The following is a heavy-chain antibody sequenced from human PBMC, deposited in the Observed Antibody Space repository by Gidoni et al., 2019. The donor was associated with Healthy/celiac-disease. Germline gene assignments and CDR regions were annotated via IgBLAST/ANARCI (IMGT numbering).Heavy chain of an antibody. CDR3: ASSPGVGVVNFFDYYYYGMDV. V-gene: IGHV3-48*01. J-gene: IGHJ6*02. CDR1: GFTFSSYS. CDR2: ISSSSSTI. Sequence: EVQLVESGGGLVQPGGSLRLSCAASGFTFSSYSMHWVRQAPGKGLEWVSYISSSSSTIYYADSVKGRFTISRDNAKNSLYLQMNSLRAEDTAVYYCASSPGVGVVNFFDYYYYGMDVWGQGTTVTVSS. D-gene: IGHD3-3*01.